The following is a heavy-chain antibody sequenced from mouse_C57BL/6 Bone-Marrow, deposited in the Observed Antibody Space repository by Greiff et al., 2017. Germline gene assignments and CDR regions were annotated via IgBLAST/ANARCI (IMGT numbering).Heavy chain of an antibody. D-gene: IGHD2-5*01. J-gene: IGHJ1*03. Sequence: QVQLQQPGAELVKPGASVKMSCTASGYTFTSYWITWVKQRPGQGLEWIGDIYPGSGSTNYNEKFKSKATLTVDTSSTTAYMQLSSLTSEDSADYYCARPYYSNYWYFDVGGTGTTVTVSA. CDR1: GYTFTSYW. V-gene: IGHV1-55*01. CDR2: IYPGSGST. CDR3: ARPYYSNYWYFDV.